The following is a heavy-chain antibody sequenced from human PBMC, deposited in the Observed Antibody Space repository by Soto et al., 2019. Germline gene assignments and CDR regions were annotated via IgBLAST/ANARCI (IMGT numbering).Heavy chain of an antibody. J-gene: IGHJ4*02. CDR1: GGSISSYY. Sequence: ETLSLTCTVSGGSISSYYWSWIRQPPEKGLEWIGYIYYSGSTNYNPSLKSRVTISVGTSKNQFSLRLRAVTAADTAVFYCARHHRGYSGYANGFFDSWGQGTLVTVSS. CDR2: IYYSGST. V-gene: IGHV4-59*01. CDR3: ARHHRGYSGYANGFFDS. D-gene: IGHD5-12*01.